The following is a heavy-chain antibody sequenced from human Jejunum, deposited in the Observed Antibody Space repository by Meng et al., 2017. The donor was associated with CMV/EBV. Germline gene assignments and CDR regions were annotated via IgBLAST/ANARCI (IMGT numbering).Heavy chain of an antibody. J-gene: IGHJ3*02. Sequence: SAFTFSDYWMHWVRQAPGKGLVWVSRINNDGGTTVYADSVKGRFTISRDNAKNTLSLQMNSLRGEDTAVYYCAREQSSSYAVDIWGQGTVVTVSS. V-gene: IGHV3-74*03. CDR2: INNDGGTT. CDR1: AFTFSDYW. D-gene: IGHD6-6*01. CDR3: AREQSSSYAVDI.